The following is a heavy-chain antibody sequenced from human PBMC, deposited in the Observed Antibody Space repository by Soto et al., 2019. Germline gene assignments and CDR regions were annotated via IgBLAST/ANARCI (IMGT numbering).Heavy chain of an antibody. D-gene: IGHD6-19*01. V-gene: IGHV3-30-3*02. Sequence: PGGSLRLSCAGSGFPFSIYAMHLVRQSPGKGLEWVAVISYDGSNKYYADSVKGRFTVSRDNSQNTLYLQMDRLRADDTAVYFCAKPGGVNGWYSVWGKGEVVPVSS. CDR2: ISYDGSNK. CDR1: GFPFSIYA. CDR3: AKPGGVNGWYSV. J-gene: IGHJ4*02.